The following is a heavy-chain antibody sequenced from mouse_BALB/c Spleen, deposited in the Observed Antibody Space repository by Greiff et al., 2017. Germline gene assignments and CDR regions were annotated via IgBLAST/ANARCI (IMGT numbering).Heavy chain of an antibody. D-gene: IGHD2-4*01. Sequence: EVKVVESGGGLVKPGGSLKLSCAASGFTFSDYYMYWVRQTPEKRLEWVATISDGGSYTYYPDSVKGRFTISSDNAKNNLYLQMSSLKSEDTAMYYCARDGGGLRRDYAMDYWGQGTSVTVSS. CDR1: GFTFSDYY. CDR3: ARDGGGLRRDYAMDY. CDR2: ISDGGSYT. V-gene: IGHV5-4*02. J-gene: IGHJ4*01.